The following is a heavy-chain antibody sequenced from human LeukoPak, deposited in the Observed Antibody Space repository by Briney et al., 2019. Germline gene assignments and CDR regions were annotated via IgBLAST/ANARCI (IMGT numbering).Heavy chain of an antibody. D-gene: IGHD6-19*01. CDR3: ERDRGAMAGYYFDY. CDR2: IYTGGST. J-gene: IGHJ4*01. CDR1: GFTVSNNY. Sequence: GGSLRLSCAASGFTVSNNYMTWVRQAPGKGLEWVSVIYTGGSTYYADSVKGRFTISRDNSKNTVYLQMNGLRAEDTAVYYCERDRGAMAGYYFDYWGHGTLVTVSS. V-gene: IGHV3-53*01.